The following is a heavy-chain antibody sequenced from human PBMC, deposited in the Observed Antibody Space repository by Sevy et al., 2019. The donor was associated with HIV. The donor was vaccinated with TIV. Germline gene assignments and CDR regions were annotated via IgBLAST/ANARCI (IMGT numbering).Heavy chain of an antibody. J-gene: IGHJ6*02. Sequence: ASVKVSCEASGYSFDSYDINWVRQATGQGLEWMGWMSPKTGATGFAQKFKGRVTMTRNTSISTDYMELSSLTNEDTAVYYCASGGNGDFWSYEYYYYGMDVWGQGTTVTVSS. CDR3: ASGGNGDFWSYEYYYYGMDV. CDR2: MSPKTGAT. CDR1: GYSFDSYD. V-gene: IGHV1-8*01. D-gene: IGHD3-3*01.